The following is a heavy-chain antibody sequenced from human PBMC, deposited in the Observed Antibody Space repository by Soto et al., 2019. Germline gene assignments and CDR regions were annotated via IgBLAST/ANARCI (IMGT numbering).Heavy chain of an antibody. Sequence: EVQLVESGGGLVQPGGSLRRSCAASGFTFSSYWMSWVRQAPGKGLEWVANIKQDGSERYYVDSVKGRFTISRDNAKNSLYLQMNSLRAEDTAVYYCARDETYYYGSGPVGGPGTLVTVSS. CDR2: IKQDGSER. D-gene: IGHD3-10*01. CDR3: ARDETYYYGSGPV. J-gene: IGHJ4*02. CDR1: GFTFSSYW. V-gene: IGHV3-7*01.